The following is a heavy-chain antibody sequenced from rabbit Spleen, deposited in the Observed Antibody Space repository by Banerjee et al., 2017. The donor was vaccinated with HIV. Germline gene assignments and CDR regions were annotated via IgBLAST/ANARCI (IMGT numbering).Heavy chain of an antibody. CDR2: IGGGTDNT. V-gene: IGHV1S40*01. CDR1: GFTININYD. J-gene: IGHJ3*01. D-gene: IGHD3-3*01. Sequence: QSLEESGGDLVKPGASLTLTCKVSGFTININYDICWVRQAPGKGLEWIACIGGGTDNTYSATWAKGRFTVSKASSTTVTLQMTSLTVADTATYLCARGDNTALFGLWGQGTLVTVS. CDR3: ARGDNTALFGL.